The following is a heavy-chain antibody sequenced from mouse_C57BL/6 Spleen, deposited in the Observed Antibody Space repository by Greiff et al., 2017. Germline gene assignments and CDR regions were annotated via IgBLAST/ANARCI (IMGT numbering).Heavy chain of an antibody. CDR1: GYTFTDYY. CDR3: ARKDLLWGMDY. CDR2: INPYNGGT. J-gene: IGHJ4*01. Sequence: VQLQQSGPVLVKPGASVKMSCKASGYTFTDYYMNWVKQSHGKSLEWIGVINPYNGGTSYNQKFKGKATLTVDKSSSTAYMELNSLTSEDSAVYYCARKDLLWGMDYWGQGTSVTVSS. V-gene: IGHV1-19*01. D-gene: IGHD2-1*01.